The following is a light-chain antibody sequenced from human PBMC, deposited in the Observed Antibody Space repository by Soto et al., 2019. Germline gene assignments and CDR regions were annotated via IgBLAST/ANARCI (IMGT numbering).Light chain of an antibody. V-gene: IGKV1-39*01. CDR3: QQFYSAPIT. CDR1: QYIGNY. CDR2: SAS. Sequence: DIQVAQSPPSLSASVGDTITLTCRATQYIGNYLNWYQVKPGQAPKVLIYSASTLQIGVPSRFSGTKSATDFTLTITSLQPEDFATYYCQQFYSAPITFGQGTRLEIK. J-gene: IGKJ5*01.